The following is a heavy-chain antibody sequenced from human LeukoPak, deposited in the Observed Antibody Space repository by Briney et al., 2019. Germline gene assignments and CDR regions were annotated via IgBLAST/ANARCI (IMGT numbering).Heavy chain of an antibody. CDR1: GGSISSYY. Sequence: SETLSLTCTVSGGSISSYYWSWIRQPPGKGLEWIGNIYYGGSTNYSPSLKSRVTISVDTSKNHFSLNLTSVTAADTAFYYCARHTYAGLHSGMDVWGQGTTVTVSS. D-gene: IGHD2/OR15-2a*01. V-gene: IGHV4-59*08. J-gene: IGHJ6*02. CDR2: IYYGGST. CDR3: ARHTYAGLHSGMDV.